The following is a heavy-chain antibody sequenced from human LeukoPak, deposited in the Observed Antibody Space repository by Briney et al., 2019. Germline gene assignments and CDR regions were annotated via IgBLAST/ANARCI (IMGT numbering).Heavy chain of an antibody. CDR1: GFTFSSYS. D-gene: IGHD2-15*01. CDR2: ISSSSSYI. J-gene: IGHJ6*02. Sequence: PGGPLRLSCAASGFTFSSYSMNWVRQAPGKGLEWVSSISSSSSYIYYADSVKGRFTISRDNAKNSLYLQMNSLRAEDTAVYYCARNPPSYCSGGSCLAYYYYGMDVWGQGTTVTVSS. V-gene: IGHV3-21*01. CDR3: ARNPPSYCSGGSCLAYYYYGMDV.